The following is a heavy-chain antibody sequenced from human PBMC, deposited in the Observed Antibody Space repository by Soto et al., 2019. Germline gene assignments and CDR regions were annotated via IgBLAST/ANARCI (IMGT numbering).Heavy chain of an antibody. V-gene: IGHV1-3*01. CDR3: ARGLPGVLVPVGIVVGAFDI. J-gene: IGHJ3*02. CDR1: GYTFTSYA. D-gene: IGHD2-8*01. Sequence: QVQLVQSGAEVKKPGASVKVSCKASGYTFTSYAMHWVRQAPGQRLEWMGWITAGNGNTKYSQKFQGGSTITRDTAAGTAYMELSSLSLEARVVYYCARGLPGVLVPVGIVVGAFDIWAKGQWSPSLQ. CDR2: ITAGNGNT.